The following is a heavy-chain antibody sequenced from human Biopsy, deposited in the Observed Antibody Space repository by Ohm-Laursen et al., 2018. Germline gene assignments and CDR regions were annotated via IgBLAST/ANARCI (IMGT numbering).Heavy chain of an antibody. CDR2: IIPLFNTA. CDR3: ARFPLGAYDSSGSYRAVENRYFDL. V-gene: IGHV1-69*06. CDR1: GGTFTNYA. Sequence: VASVKVSCKASGGTFTNYAISWVRQAPGQGLEWVGGIIPLFNTANYAQKFQGRVTITADKSTTTAYMELSSLRSEDTAIYYCARFPLGAYDSSGSYRAVENRYFDLWGRGTLVTVSS. J-gene: IGHJ2*01. D-gene: IGHD3-22*01.